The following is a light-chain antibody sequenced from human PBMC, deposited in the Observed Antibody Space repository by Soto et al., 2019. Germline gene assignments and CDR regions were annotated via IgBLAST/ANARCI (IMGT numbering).Light chain of an antibody. V-gene: IGLV2-18*02. CDR2: EVT. CDR1: SSDVGSYNR. CDR3: ASYTSSRVWV. J-gene: IGLJ3*02. Sequence: QSALTQPPSVSGSTGQSVTISCTGTSSDVGSYNRVSWYQQPPGTAPKLIIYEVTNRPSGVPVRFSGSKSANMASLTISGLQAEDEADYYCASYTSSRVWVFGGGTKLTVL.